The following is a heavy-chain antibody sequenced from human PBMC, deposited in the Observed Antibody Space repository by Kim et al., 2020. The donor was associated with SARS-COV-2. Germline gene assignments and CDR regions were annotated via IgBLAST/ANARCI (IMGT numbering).Heavy chain of an antibody. J-gene: IGHJ4*02. CDR2: IYYSGST. CDR3: ASFYGDYPPPPGGN. D-gene: IGHD4-17*01. Sequence: SETLSLTCTVSGGSISSGGYYWSWIRQHPGKGLEWIGYIYYSGSTYYNPSLKSRVTISVDTSKNQFSLKLSSVTAADTAVYYCASFYGDYPPPPGGNWGQGTLVTVSS. V-gene: IGHV4-31*03. CDR1: GGSISSGGYY.